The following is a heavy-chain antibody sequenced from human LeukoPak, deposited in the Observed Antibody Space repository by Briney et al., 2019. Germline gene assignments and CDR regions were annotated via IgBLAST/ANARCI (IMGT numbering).Heavy chain of an antibody. V-gene: IGHV5-51*01. D-gene: IGHD3-10*01. Sequence: GESLKISCKGSGYSFTTYWIGWVRQMPGKGLEWMGIIYPDDSDSRYSPSFQGQVTISADKSISTAYLQWSSLKASDTAMYYCARPMVRGVGPFDYWGQGTLVTVSS. J-gene: IGHJ4*02. CDR3: ARPMVRGVGPFDY. CDR1: GYSFTTYW. CDR2: IYPDDSDS.